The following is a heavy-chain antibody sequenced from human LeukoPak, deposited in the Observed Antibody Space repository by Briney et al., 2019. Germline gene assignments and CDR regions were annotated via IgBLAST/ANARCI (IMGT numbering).Heavy chain of an antibody. Sequence: AAVKVPRKASGYIFTRYYMHWVRQAPGQGLEWMGWINPNSCSTNYAQKFQGRVTMTRDTSISTAYMELSRLRSDDTAVYYCAILGGYSYGYFDYWGQGTLVTVSS. CDR3: AILGGYSYGYFDY. CDR1: GYIFTRYY. CDR2: INPNSCST. D-gene: IGHD5-18*01. J-gene: IGHJ4*02. V-gene: IGHV1-2*02.